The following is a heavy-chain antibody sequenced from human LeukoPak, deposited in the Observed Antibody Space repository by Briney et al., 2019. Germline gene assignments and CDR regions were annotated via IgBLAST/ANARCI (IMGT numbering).Heavy chain of an antibody. CDR3: ARAPRTSYFDY. J-gene: IGHJ4*02. V-gene: IGHV1-69*04. CDR2: IIPILGRP. D-gene: IGHD2-2*01. Sequence: ASVKVSCKASGDTFSSDDISWVRQAPGQGLEWMGRIIPILGRPTYVQKFQGRVTVTTDTSTSTAYMELRSLRSDDTAVYYCARAPRTSYFDYWGQGTLVTVSS. CDR1: GDTFSSDD.